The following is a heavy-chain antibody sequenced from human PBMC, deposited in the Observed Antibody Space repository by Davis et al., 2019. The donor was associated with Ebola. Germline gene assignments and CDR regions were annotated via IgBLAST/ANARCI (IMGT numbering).Heavy chain of an antibody. V-gene: IGHV4-59*01. CDR3: ARRDYSSSPTLFDY. J-gene: IGHJ4*02. CDR1: GGSISSYY. D-gene: IGHD6-6*01. CDR2: IYYSGST. Sequence: PSETLSLTCTVSGGSISSYYWSWIRQPPGKGLEWIGYIYYSGSTNYNPSLKSRVTISVDTSKNQFSLKLSSVTAADTAVYYCARRDYSSSPTLFDYWGQGTLVTVSS.